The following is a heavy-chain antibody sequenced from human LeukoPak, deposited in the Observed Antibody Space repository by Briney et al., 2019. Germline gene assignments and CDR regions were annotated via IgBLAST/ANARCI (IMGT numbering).Heavy chain of an antibody. V-gene: IGHV3-15*01. CDR2: IKSKTDAGTT. J-gene: IGHJ4*02. CDR1: GFTLSHAW. Sequence: PGGSLRLSCAASGFTLSHAWMTWVRQAPGKGLEWVGRIKSKTDAGTTDYAAPVKGRFTISRDDSADTLYLQMDSLKSEDTAVYYCTTGDSGYQFDYWGQRTLVTVSS. CDR3: TTGDSGYQFDY. D-gene: IGHD5-12*01.